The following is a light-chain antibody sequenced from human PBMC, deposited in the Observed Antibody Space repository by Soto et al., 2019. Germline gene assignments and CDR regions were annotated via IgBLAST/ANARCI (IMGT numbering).Light chain of an antibody. CDR1: QSVLYSSNNKNY. V-gene: IGKV4-1*01. J-gene: IGKJ1*01. CDR2: WAS. Sequence: DIVMTQSPDSLAVSLGERATINCKSSQSVLYSSNNKNYLAWYQQKPGQPPKLLIYWASTRESGVPDRFSGSGSGTDFTLTISSLQAEDLAVYSCQQFYTTPQTFGQGTKVEIK. CDR3: QQFYTTPQT.